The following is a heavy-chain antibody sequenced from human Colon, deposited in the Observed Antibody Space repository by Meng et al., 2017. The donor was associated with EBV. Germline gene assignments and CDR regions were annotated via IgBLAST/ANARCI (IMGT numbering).Heavy chain of an antibody. CDR3: ASFDHIPRRNYFDY. D-gene: IGHD2-21*01. CDR2: IHHSGSA. J-gene: IGHJ4*02. V-gene: IGHV4-30-4*01. CDR1: GGSMSSGNYY. Sequence: QLQLQESGSGLVKPSXXXXXXCXVSGGSMSSGNYYWSWIRQPPGKGLEWIGYIHHSGSAYYNPSLKSRVSISVDTSKNQFSLNLNSMTAADTAVYYCASFDHIPRRNYFDYWGQGTLVTVSS.